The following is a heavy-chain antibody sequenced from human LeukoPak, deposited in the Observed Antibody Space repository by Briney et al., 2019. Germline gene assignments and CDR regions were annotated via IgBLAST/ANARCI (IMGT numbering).Heavy chain of an antibody. J-gene: IGHJ2*01. Sequence: SETLSLSCNVSDDSISRYYWSWIRQPPGRGLEWIGQVYHSGYTDYNPSLQSRVAMSVDTSKNQFSLKLTSVTAADTAVYYCARNAQRQGGLGYTYGHWYFALRGRGTLVTVSS. V-gene: IGHV4-59*01. CDR1: DDSISRYY. D-gene: IGHD5-18*01. CDR3: ARNAQRQGGLGYTYGHWYFAL. CDR2: VYHSGYT.